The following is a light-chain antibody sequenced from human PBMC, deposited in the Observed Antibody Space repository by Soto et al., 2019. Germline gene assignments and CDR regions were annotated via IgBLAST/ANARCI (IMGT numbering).Light chain of an antibody. CDR3: SSYAGSNNLV. CDR1: SSDVGGYKY. J-gene: IGLJ2*01. CDR2: EVS. Sequence: QSALTQSPSASGSPGQSVTISCTGTSSDVGGYKYVSWYQQHPGKAPKVVIYEVSERPSGVPDRFSGSKSGNTASLTVSGLQAEDEGDYYCSSYAGSNNLVFGGGTQLTVL. V-gene: IGLV2-8*01.